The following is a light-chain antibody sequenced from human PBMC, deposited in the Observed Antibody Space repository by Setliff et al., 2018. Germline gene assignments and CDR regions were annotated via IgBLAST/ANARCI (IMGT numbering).Light chain of an antibody. J-gene: IGLJ2*01. CDR1: SSDVGGYNY. CDR2: DVS. V-gene: IGLV2-14*03. CDR3: SSYAGSNNYVV. Sequence: QSALTQPASVSGSPGQSITISCTGTSSDVGGYNYVSWYQQHPGKAPKLMIYDVSNRPSGVSNRFSRSKSGNTASLTISGLQAEDEADYYCSSYAGSNNYVVFGGGTKVTV.